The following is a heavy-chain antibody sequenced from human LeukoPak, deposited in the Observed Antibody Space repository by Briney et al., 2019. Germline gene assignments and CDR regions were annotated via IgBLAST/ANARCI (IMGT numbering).Heavy chain of an antibody. J-gene: IGHJ4*02. Sequence: PSETLSLTCTVSGSSISRYYWSWLRQPPGKGLEWIGYICHSGSTNYNPSLKSRVTISLDTSKNQFSLKLSSVTAADTAVYYCARDRPYYYGSGSYYDGFDSWGQGTLVTVSS. D-gene: IGHD3-10*01. CDR3: ARDRPYYYGSGSYYDGFDS. CDR1: GSSISRYY. CDR2: ICHSGST. V-gene: IGHV4-59*01.